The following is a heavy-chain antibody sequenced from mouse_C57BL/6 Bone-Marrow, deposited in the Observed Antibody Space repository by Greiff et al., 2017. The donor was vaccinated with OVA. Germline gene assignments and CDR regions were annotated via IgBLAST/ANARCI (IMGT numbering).Heavy chain of an antibody. D-gene: IGHD1-1*01. CDR1: GYTFTSYG. Sequence: QVQLQQSGAELARPGASVKLSCKASGYTFTSYGISWVKQRTGQGLEWIGEIYPRSGNTYYNEKFKGKATLTADKSSSTAYMELRSLTSEDASVYFCARSYGSSYFDYWGQGTTLTVSS. CDR3: ARSYGSSYFDY. V-gene: IGHV1-81*01. CDR2: IYPRSGNT. J-gene: IGHJ2*01.